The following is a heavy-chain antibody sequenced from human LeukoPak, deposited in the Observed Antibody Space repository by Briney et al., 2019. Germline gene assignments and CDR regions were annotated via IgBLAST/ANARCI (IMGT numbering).Heavy chain of an antibody. CDR2: ISGSGGST. CDR3: ARKRGYFDY. V-gene: IGHV3-23*01. Sequence: GGSLRLSCAASGFTFSSYAMNWVRQAPGNGLEWVSAISGSGGSTDYADSVKGRFTISRDNSKNTLYLQMNSLRAEDTAVYYCARKRGYFDYWGQGTLVTVSS. J-gene: IGHJ4*02. CDR1: GFTFSSYA.